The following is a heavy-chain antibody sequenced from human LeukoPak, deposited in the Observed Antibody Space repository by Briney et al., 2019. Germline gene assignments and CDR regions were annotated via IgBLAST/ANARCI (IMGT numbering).Heavy chain of an antibody. CDR1: GFTFSSYG. CDR2: TSYDGTNK. V-gene: IGHV3-30*18. Sequence: GGSLRLSCAASGFTFSSYGMHWVRQAPGKGLEWVAVTSYDGTNKYYADSVKGRFTISRDNSKNTLYLQMNSLRAEDTAVYYCAKEGSLRDFDYWGQGTLVTVSS. CDR3: AKEGSLRDFDY. J-gene: IGHJ4*02. D-gene: IGHD3-10*01.